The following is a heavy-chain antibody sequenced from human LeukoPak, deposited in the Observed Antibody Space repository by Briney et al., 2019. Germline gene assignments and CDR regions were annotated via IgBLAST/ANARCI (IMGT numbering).Heavy chain of an antibody. CDR3: ARAVRYFDGYYMDV. J-gene: IGHJ6*03. V-gene: IGHV4-38-2*02. D-gene: IGHD3-9*01. CDR1: GYSISSGYY. CDR2: IYHSGST. Sequence: PSETLSLTCTVSGYSISSGYYWGWIRQPPGKWLEWIGSIYHSGSTYYNPSLKSRVTISVDTSKNQFSLKLSSVTAADTAVYYCARAVRYFDGYYMDVWGKGTTVTISS.